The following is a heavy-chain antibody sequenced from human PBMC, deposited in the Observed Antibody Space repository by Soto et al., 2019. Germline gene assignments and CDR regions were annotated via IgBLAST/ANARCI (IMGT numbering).Heavy chain of an antibody. CDR1: GGSISSGGYS. D-gene: IGHD3-22*01. CDR3: ARVLYDYDSSGSTYYFAY. CDR2: IYHSGST. J-gene: IGHJ4*02. Sequence: SETLSLTCAVSGGSISSGGYSWSWIRQPPGKGLEWIGYIYHSGSTYYNPSLKSRVTISVDRSKNQFSLKLSSVTAADTAVYYCARVLYDYDSSGSTYYFAYWGQGTLVTVSS. V-gene: IGHV4-30-2*01.